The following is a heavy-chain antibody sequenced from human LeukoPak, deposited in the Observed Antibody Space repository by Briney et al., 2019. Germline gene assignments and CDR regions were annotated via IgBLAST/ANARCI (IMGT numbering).Heavy chain of an antibody. CDR1: GFTFSSYW. Sequence: GGSLRLSCAASGFTFSSYWMSWVRQAPGKGLEWVANIKQDGSEKYYVDSVKGRFTISRDNAKNSLYLQMNSPRAEDTAVYYCARDRTRTMVRGVIMGYWGQGTLVTVSS. CDR2: IKQDGSEK. J-gene: IGHJ4*02. CDR3: ARDRTRTMVRGVIMGY. D-gene: IGHD3-10*01. V-gene: IGHV3-7*03.